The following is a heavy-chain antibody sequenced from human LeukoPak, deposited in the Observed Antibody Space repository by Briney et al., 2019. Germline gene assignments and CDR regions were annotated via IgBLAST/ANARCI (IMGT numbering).Heavy chain of an antibody. J-gene: IGHJ4*02. CDR2: ISYDGSNK. CDR3: APLGSSAPGDY. Sequence: GGSLRLSCAASGFTFSSYGMPWVRQAPGKGLEWVAVISYDGSNKYYADSVKGRFTISRDNSKNTLYLQMNSLRAEDTAVYYCAPLGSSAPGDYWGQGTLVTVSS. CDR1: GFTFSSYG. V-gene: IGHV3-30*03. D-gene: IGHD2-2*01.